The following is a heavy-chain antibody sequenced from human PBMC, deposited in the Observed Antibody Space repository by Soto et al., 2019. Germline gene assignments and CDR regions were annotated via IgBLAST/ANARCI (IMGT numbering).Heavy chain of an antibody. D-gene: IGHD3-3*01. CDR2: ISSSSSYI. V-gene: IGHV3-21*01. Sequence: SGARSRCNVDTELMNWVRPSPWKEMDCVSSISSSSSYIYYADSEKGRCTISRDNAKNSLYLQMNSLRAEETAVYYCARDSEFGVVIIYYSSSGMDVSGPGPTATPSS. J-gene: IGHJ6*02. CDR1: RCNVDTEL. CDR3: ARDSEFGVVIIYYSSSGMDV.